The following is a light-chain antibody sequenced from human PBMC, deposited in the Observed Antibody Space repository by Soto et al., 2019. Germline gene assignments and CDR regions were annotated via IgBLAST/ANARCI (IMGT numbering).Light chain of an antibody. Sequence: VRVTQSPASVSASEGDRVIVTCRASQSIMRYLNWYQQKPGRAPKLIIFAASNLQSGVPPRFSGSGSGTDFTLTISSLQPEDFATYYCQHSYTTPPWTFGQGTKVDIK. V-gene: IGKV1-39*01. CDR2: AAS. J-gene: IGKJ1*01. CDR3: QHSYTTPPWT. CDR1: QSIMRY.